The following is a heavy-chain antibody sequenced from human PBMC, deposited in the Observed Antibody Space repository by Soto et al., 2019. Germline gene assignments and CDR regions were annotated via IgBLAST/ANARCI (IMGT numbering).Heavy chain of an antibody. CDR3: ATSAYEQLAFDY. CDR2: ISAYNGNT. D-gene: IGHD6-13*01. CDR1: GYTFTSYA. V-gene: IGHV1-18*01. Sequence: GASVKVSCKASGYTFTSYAISWVRQAPGQGLEWMGWISAYNGNTNYAQKLQGRVTITADESTSTAYMELSSLRSEDTAVYYCATSAYEQLAFDYWGQGTLVTVSS. J-gene: IGHJ4*02.